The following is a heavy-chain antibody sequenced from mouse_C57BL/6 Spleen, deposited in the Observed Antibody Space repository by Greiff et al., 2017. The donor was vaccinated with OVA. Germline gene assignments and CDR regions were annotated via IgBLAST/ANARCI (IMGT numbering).Heavy chain of an antibody. V-gene: IGHV5-12*01. CDR2: ISNGGGST. D-gene: IGHD1-1*01. J-gene: IGHJ1*03. CDR3: ARQYGSSLYWYFDV. Sequence: EVKLVESGGGLVQPGGSLKLSCAASGFTFSDYYMYWVRQTPEKRLEWVAYISNGGGSTYYPDTVKGRFTISRDNAKNTLYLQMSRLKSEDTAMYYCARQYGSSLYWYFDVWGTGTTVTVSS. CDR1: GFTFSDYY.